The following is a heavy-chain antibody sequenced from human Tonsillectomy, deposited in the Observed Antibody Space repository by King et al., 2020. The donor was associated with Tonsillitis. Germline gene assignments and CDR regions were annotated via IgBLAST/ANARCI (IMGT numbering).Heavy chain of an antibody. V-gene: IGHV3-49*04. CDR2: IRSKAYGGTT. Sequence: VQLVESGGGLVQPGRSLRLSCTASGFTFGDYAMSWVRQAPGKGLEWVGFIRSKAYGGTTEYAASVKGRFTISRDDSKSIAYLQMNSLKTEVTAVYYCTKGGYYYDSSGYHDYWGQGTLVTVSS. CDR3: TKGGYYYDSSGYHDY. D-gene: IGHD3-22*01. CDR1: GFTFGDYA. J-gene: IGHJ4*02.